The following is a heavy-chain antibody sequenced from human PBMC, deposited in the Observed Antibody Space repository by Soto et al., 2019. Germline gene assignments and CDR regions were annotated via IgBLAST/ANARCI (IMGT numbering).Heavy chain of an antibody. CDR2: ISSSSSTI. J-gene: IGHJ4*02. CDR3: AGRKIGSYGSSYYFDY. CDR1: GFTFSSYS. D-gene: IGHD1-26*01. Sequence: GGSLRLSCAASGFTFSSYSMNWVRQAPGKRLEWVLYISSSSSTIYYVDSVKGRFTISRDNAKFSLYLQMNSLRDEDTAVYYCAGRKIGSYGSSYYFDYWGQGTLVSVSS. V-gene: IGHV3-48*02.